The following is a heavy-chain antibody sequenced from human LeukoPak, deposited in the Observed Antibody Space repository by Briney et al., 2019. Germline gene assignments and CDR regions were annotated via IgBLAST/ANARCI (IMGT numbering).Heavy chain of an antibody. J-gene: IGHJ4*02. D-gene: IGHD3-22*01. CDR3: ARHYYDSSGLPDYFDY. V-gene: IGHV4-34*01. CDR1: GGSFSGYY. CDR2: INHSGST. Sequence: SETLSLTCAVYGGSFSGYYWSWIRQPPGKGLEWIGEINHSGSTNYNPSLKSRVTISVDTSKNQFSLKLSSVTAADTAVYYCARHYYDSSGLPDYFDYWGQGTLVTVSS.